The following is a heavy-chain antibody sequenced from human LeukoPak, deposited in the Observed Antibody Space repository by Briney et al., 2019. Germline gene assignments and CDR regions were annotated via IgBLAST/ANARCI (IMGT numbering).Heavy chain of an antibody. CDR1: GGSISSSSYY. CDR3: ARGPGELLKSAPIDY. CDR2: IYYSGST. Sequence: SETLSLTCTVSGGSISSSSYYWGWIRQPPGKGLEWIGSIYYSGSTYYNPSLKSRVTISVDTSKNQFSLKLSSVTAADTAVYYCARGPGELLKSAPIDYWGQGTLVTVSS. V-gene: IGHV4-39*07. J-gene: IGHJ4*02. D-gene: IGHD1-26*01.